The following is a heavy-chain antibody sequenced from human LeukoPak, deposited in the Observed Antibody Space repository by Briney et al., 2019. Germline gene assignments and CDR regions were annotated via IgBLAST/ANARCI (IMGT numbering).Heavy chain of an antibody. V-gene: IGHV3-9*01. D-gene: IGHD2-15*01. J-gene: IGHJ3*01. CDR3: AKDRGGSSQLGDAFDV. CDR1: GFTFDEYA. Sequence: GRSLRLSCAASGFTFDEYAMHWVRQAPGKGVEWVSGISYGSDTIGYVDSVKGRFTISRDNAKDSLYLQMNSLRTDDTALYYCAKDRGGSSQLGDAFDVWGQGTMVSVSS. CDR2: ISYGSDTI.